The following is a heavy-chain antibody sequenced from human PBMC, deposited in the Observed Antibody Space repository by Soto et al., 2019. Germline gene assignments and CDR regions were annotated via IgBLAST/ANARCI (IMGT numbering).Heavy chain of an antibody. Sequence: QVQLVQSGAEVKKPGASVKVSCKASGYTFTSYDISWVRQAPGQGLEWMGWIRAYNGNTKFAQKFQGRVTMATDTSTSTAYMELRSLRSDDTAVYSCARNYGSGSNDLDYWGQGTLVTVSS. CDR3: ARNYGSGSNDLDY. V-gene: IGHV1-18*04. D-gene: IGHD3-10*01. J-gene: IGHJ4*02. CDR1: GYTFTSYD. CDR2: IRAYNGNT.